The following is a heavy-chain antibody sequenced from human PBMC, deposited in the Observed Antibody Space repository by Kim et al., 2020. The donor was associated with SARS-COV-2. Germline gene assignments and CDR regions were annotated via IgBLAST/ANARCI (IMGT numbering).Heavy chain of an antibody. V-gene: IGHV3-23*01. J-gene: IGHJ6*02. CDR1: GFTFSSYA. Sequence: GGSLRLSCAASGFTFSSYAFSWVRQAPGKGLEWVSTISNSGYNTYVADSVKGRFTISRDNSKDTLFLQLSSLRVEDTAVYFCARNPGGLYKTHYYSAMDVWGRGATVTVSS. CDR3: ARNPGGLYKTHYYSAMDV. D-gene: IGHD2-15*01. CDR2: ISNSGYNT.